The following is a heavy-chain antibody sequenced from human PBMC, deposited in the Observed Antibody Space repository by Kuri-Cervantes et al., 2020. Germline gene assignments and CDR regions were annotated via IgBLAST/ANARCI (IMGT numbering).Heavy chain of an antibody. V-gene: IGHV1-69*04. CDR2: IIPILGIA. Sequence: SVKVSCKASGGTFSSYTISWVRQAPGQGLEWMGRIIPILGIANYAQKFQGRVTITADKSTSTAYMELSSLRSDDTAVYYCARDPRFFYGMDVWGQGTTVTVSS. CDR3: ARDPRFFYGMDV. D-gene: IGHD3-10*01. CDR1: GGTFSSYT. J-gene: IGHJ6*02.